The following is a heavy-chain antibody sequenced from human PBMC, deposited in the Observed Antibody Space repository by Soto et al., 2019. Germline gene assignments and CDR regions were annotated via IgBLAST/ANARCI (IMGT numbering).Heavy chain of an antibody. Sequence: QVQLVESGGGVVQPGNSLRLSCAASGFSFSKYAMHWVRQASGEGLEWVAVVSNDGSSKYYGDSVKGRFTISRDNSQNTVYLQMNSRRAEDTAVYYCAKDHGEGDWRHLGGDLGKGTLVTVSS. V-gene: IGHV3-30*18. CDR1: GFSFSKYA. J-gene: IGHJ4*02. D-gene: IGHD1-1*01. CDR2: VSNDGSSK. CDR3: AKDHGEGDWRHLGGD.